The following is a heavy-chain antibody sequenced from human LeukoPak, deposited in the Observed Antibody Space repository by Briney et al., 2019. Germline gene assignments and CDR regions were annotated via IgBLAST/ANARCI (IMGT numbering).Heavy chain of an antibody. J-gene: IGHJ4*02. CDR2: INPSGGST. Sequence: GASVKVSCKASGYTFTSYYMHWVRQAPGQGLEWMGIINPSGGSTSYAQKFQGRVTMTRDMSTSTVYMELSRLRSDDTAVYYCARPASSGWLNAGLFDYWGQGTLVTVSS. CDR1: GYTFTSYY. CDR3: ARPASSGWLNAGLFDY. D-gene: IGHD6-19*01. V-gene: IGHV1-46*01.